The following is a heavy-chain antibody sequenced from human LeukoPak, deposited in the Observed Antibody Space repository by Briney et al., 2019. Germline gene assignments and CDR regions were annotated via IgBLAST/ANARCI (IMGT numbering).Heavy chain of an antibody. Sequence: SETLSLTCTVSGGSISSYYWSWIRQPAGKGLEWIGRVYSSGSTNYNPSLKSRVTMSADTSKNQFPLMLTSVTAADTAVYYCARDHHYCSGGSCYSGTSYYYYMDVWGKGTTVTVSS. CDR3: ARDHHYCSGGSCYSGTSYYYYMDV. CDR1: GGSISSYY. V-gene: IGHV4-4*07. J-gene: IGHJ6*03. CDR2: VYSSGST. D-gene: IGHD2-15*01.